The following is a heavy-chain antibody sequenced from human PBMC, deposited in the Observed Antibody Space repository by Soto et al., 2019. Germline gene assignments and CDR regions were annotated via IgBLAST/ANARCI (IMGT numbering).Heavy chain of an antibody. CDR3: ARESYSSAWGLCDY. J-gene: IGHJ4*02. V-gene: IGHV4-4*07. Sequence: QVQLQESGPGLVKPSETLSLTCTVSGGSIRNYYWSWIRQPAGKGLEWIGRIYTSGSTNYNPSLESRVTMSVDTSKNQFSLKLRSVTAADTAVYYCARESYSSAWGLCDYWGQGTLVTVSS. CDR2: IYTSGST. CDR1: GGSIRNYY. D-gene: IGHD6-19*01.